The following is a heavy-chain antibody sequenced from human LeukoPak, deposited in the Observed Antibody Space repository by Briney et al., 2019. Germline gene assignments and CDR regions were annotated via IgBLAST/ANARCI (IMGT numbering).Heavy chain of an antibody. D-gene: IGHD3-10*01. CDR2: VYRSGNT. Sequence: SETLSLTCSVSGGSISTYYWSWIRQPAGQGLEWIGRVYRSGNTNYNPSLKSRVTMSVDTSKNQISLRLRSVTAADTAVYYCARTYYYGSGSHLGAFDIWGQGTMVTVSS. CDR3: ARTYYYGSGSHLGAFDI. V-gene: IGHV4-4*07. J-gene: IGHJ3*02. CDR1: GGSISTYY.